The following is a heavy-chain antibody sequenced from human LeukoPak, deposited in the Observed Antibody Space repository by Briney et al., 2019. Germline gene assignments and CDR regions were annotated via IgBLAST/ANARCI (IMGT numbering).Heavy chain of an antibody. J-gene: IGHJ4*02. Sequence: HPGGSLRLSCAASGFTFSSYAMSWVRQAPGKGLEYVSAISSNGGSTYYANSVKGRFTISRDNSKNTLYLQMGSLRAEDMAVYYCARSTGIAVAGTGFVSPYYFDYWGQGTLVTVSS. CDR3: ARSTGIAVAGTGFVSPYYFDY. CDR1: GFTFSSYA. V-gene: IGHV3-64*01. CDR2: ISSNGGST. D-gene: IGHD6-19*01.